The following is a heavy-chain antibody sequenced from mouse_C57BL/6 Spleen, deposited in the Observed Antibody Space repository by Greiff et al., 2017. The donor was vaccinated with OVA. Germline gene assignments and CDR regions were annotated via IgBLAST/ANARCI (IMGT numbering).Heavy chain of an antibody. D-gene: IGHD1-1*01. V-gene: IGHV14-3*01. CDR1: GFNIKNTY. Sequence: VHVKQSVAEPVRPGASVKLSCTASGFNIKNTYMHWVKQRPEQGLEWIGRIDPANGNTKYAPKFQGKATITADTSSNTAYLQLSSLTSEDTAIYYCAHYYGSSPFDYWGQGTTLTVSS. J-gene: IGHJ2*01. CDR2: IDPANGNT. CDR3: AHYYGSSPFDY.